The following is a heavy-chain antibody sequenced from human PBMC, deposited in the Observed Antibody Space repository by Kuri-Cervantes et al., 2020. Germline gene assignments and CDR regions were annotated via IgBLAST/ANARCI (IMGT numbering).Heavy chain of an antibody. V-gene: IGHV4-30-4*01. CDR2: ILYSGST. D-gene: IGHD5-18*01. CDR1: GFTVSSNY. CDR3: AREGQQYSYGYNAFDI. Sequence: LRLSCAASGFTVSSNYMSWVRQAPGRGLEWIGYILYSGSTYYNPSLKSRVTISVDTSKNQFSLKLSSVTAADTAVYYCAREGQQYSYGYNAFDIWGQGTMVTVSS. J-gene: IGHJ3*02.